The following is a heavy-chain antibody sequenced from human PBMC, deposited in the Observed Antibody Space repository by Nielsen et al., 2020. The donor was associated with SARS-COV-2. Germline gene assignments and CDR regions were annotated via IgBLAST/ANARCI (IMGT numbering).Heavy chain of an antibody. CDR3: TKGAQLGDY. Sequence: GGSPRLSCEASGFTISRYGMHWVRQAPGKGLEWVTFISYDGSVKYYADSVKGRFTISTDLSNNTLYLQMNSLRVEDTAIYYCTKGAQLGDYWGQGTLGTVSS. V-gene: IGHV3-30*18. CDR1: GFTISRYG. CDR2: ISYDGSVK. D-gene: IGHD6-13*01. J-gene: IGHJ4*02.